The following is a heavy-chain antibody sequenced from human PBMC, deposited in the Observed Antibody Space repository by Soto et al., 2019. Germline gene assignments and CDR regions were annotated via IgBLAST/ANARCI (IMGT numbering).Heavy chain of an antibody. D-gene: IGHD3-3*01. V-gene: IGHV4-59*01. CDR1: VHPIIGYY. CDR3: AKGSFRSGGYYSDFEY. CDR2: IHYTGNT. J-gene: IGHJ4*02. Sequence: PSETLSLTCTFSVHPIIGYYWGCIREPPGEGLEWIGYIHYTGNTNYNPSLKSRVTISVDTSNNQFSLNLSSMTAADTAVYYCAKGSFRSGGYYSDFEYLGQGTLVNVSS.